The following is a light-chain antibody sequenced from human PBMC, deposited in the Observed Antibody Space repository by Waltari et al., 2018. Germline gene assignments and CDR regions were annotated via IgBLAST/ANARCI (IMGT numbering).Light chain of an antibody. J-gene: IGLJ3*02. CDR3: SSYAGSNNYWV. CDR1: SSDVGGYNY. V-gene: IGLV2-8*01. CDR2: EVT. Sequence: QSALTQPRSVSGSPGQSVTISCTGTSSDVGGYNYVSWYQQYPGRAPKLMIYEVTKRPSGVPDRFSGSKSGNTASLTVSGLQADDEADYYCSSYAGSNNYWVFGGGTTLTVL.